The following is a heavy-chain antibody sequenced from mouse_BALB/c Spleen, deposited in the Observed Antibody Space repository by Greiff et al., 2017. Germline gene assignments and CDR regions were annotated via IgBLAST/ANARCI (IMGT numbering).Heavy chain of an antibody. V-gene: IGHV1-14*01. Sequence: VQLQQSGAELAKPGASVKMSCKASGYTFTSYWMHWVKQKPGKGLEWIGYINPYNDGTKYNEKFKGKATLTSEKSSSTAYMELSSLTSEDSAVYDCARYTSVVATPFDYWGQGTTLTVSS. CDR3: ARYTSVVATPFDY. D-gene: IGHD1-1*01. J-gene: IGHJ2*01. CDR2: INPYNDGT. CDR1: GYTFTSYW.